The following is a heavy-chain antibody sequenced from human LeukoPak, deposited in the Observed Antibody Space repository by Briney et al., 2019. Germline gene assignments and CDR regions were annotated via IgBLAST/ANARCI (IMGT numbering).Heavy chain of an antibody. V-gene: IGHV3-15*01. CDR1: GFTFSNAW. J-gene: IGHJ4*02. Sequence: GGSLRLSCAASGFTFSNAWMSWVRQAPGKGLEWVGRIKSKTDGGTTDYAAPVKGRFSISRDDSKDTLYLQMNSLETEDTAVYYCTTSTSPGIDYWGQGTLVTVSS. D-gene: IGHD2/OR15-2a*01. CDR2: IKSKTDGGTT. CDR3: TTSTSPGIDY.